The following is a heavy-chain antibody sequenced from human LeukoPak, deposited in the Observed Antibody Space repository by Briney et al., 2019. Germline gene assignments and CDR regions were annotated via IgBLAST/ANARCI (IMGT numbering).Heavy chain of an antibody. Sequence: GGSLRLSCAASGFTFSSYEMNWVRQAPGKGLEWVSLIYSGGVTYYADSVKGRFIISRDNSKNTLFLQMNSLRAEDTAVYYCARAPSGWSDYWYFDLWGQGTLVTASS. D-gene: IGHD6-19*01. CDR3: ARAPSGWSDYWYFDL. CDR2: IYSGGVT. V-gene: IGHV3-53*01. J-gene: IGHJ2*01. CDR1: GFTFSSYE.